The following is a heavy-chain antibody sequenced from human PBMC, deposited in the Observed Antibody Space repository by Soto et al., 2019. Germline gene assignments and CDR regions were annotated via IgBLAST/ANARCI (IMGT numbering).Heavy chain of an antibody. CDR2: ISSSSSYI. D-gene: IGHD1-26*01. V-gene: IGHV3-21*01. CDR3: ATLGATLGRDAFDI. Sequence: EVQLVESGGGLVKPGGSLRLSRAASGFTFSSYSMNWVRQAPGKGLEWVSSISSSSSYIYYADSVKGRFTISRDNAKNSLYLQMNSLRAEDTAVYYCATLGATLGRDAFDIWGQGTMVTVSS. J-gene: IGHJ3*02. CDR1: GFTFSSYS.